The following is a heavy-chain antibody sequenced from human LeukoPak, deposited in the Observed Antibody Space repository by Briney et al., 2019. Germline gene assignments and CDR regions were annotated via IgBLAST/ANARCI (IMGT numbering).Heavy chain of an antibody. J-gene: IGHJ5*02. CDR3: AKLWIQLWVGWFDP. V-gene: IGHV3-23*01. Sequence: GGSLRLSCAASGFTFSRYAMSWVRQAPGKGLEWVSAISGSGGSTYYADSVKGRFTISRDNSKNTLYLQMNSLRAEDTAVYYCAKLWIQLWVGWFDPWGQGTLVTVSS. CDR2: ISGSGGST. D-gene: IGHD5-18*01. CDR1: GFTFSRYA.